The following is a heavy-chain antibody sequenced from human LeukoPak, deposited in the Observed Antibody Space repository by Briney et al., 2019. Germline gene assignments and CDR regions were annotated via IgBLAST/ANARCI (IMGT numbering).Heavy chain of an antibody. D-gene: IGHD5-18*01. Sequence: GGSLRLSCAASGFTFSSYWMHWVRQAPGKGLVWVSRINSDGSSTSYADSVRGRFTISRDNAKNTLYLQMNSLRAEDTAVYYCARGGAYSYGGLGYWGQGTLVTVSS. J-gene: IGHJ4*02. CDR3: ARGGAYSYGGLGY. CDR1: GFTFSSYW. CDR2: INSDGSST. V-gene: IGHV3-74*01.